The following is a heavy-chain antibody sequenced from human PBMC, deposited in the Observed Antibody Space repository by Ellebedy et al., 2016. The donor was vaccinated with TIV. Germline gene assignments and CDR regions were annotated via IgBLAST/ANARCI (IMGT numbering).Heavy chain of an antibody. V-gene: IGHV3-53*01. CDR1: GFIVSANY. CDR3: TSDRRGFLDY. CDR2: IYGDGRT. J-gene: IGHJ4*02. Sequence: GESLKISCAASGFIVSANYITWVRQPPGKGLEWVAVIYGDGRTSYADSVKGRFTITRDISKNTLYLQMNALTGEDAAVYYCTSDRRGFLDYWGQGTPVIVSS.